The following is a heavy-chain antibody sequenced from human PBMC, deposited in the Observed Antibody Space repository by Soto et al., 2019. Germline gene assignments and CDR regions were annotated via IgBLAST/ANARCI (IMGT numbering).Heavy chain of an antibody. CDR2: IWYDGSNK. J-gene: IGHJ3*02. CDR3: ARDHGIYYDFWSGYYTKAFDI. V-gene: IGHV3-33*01. D-gene: IGHD3-3*01. CDR1: GFTFSSYG. Sequence: QVQLVESGGGVVQPGRSLRLSCAASGFTFSSYGMHWVRQAPGKGLEWVAVIWYDGSNKYYADSVKGRFTISRDNSKNTLYLQMNSLRAKDTAVYYCARDHGIYYDFWSGYYTKAFDIWGQGTMVTVSS.